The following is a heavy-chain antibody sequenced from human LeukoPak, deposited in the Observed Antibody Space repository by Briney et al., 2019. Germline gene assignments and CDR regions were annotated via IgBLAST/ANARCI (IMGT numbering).Heavy chain of an antibody. J-gene: IGHJ4*02. CDR3: ARVQCCSSTNFPEDY. Sequence: WASVKLSCKASGYTFPSYGISWVRQAPGQGLEWMGWISGYNGNTNYAQKLQGRVTMTTDTSTSTAYMELRSLRSDDTAVYYCARVQCCSSTNFPEDYWGQGTLVTVPS. CDR2: ISGYNGNT. CDR1: GYTFPSYG. D-gene: IGHD2-2*01. V-gene: IGHV1-18*01.